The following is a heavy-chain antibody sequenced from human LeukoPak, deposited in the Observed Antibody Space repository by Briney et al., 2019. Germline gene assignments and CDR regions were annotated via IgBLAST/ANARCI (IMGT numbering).Heavy chain of an antibody. Sequence: SETLSLTCTVSGGSISSSSYYWGWIRQPPGKGLEWIGSIYYSGSTYYNPSLKSRVTISVDTSKNQFSLKLSSVTAADTAVYYCAEAAPNGDLWFDPWGQGTLVTVSS. CDR1: GGSISSSSYY. V-gene: IGHV4-39*07. CDR2: IYYSGST. J-gene: IGHJ5*02. CDR3: AEAAPNGDLWFDP. D-gene: IGHD7-27*01.